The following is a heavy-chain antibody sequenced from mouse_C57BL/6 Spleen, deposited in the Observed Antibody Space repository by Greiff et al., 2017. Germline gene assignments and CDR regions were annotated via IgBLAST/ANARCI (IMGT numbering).Heavy chain of an antibody. CDR1: GYTFTSYW. Sequence: QVQLQQPGAELVRPGTSVKLSCKASGYTFTSYWMHWVKQRPGQGLEWIGVIDPSDSYTNYNQKFKGKATLTVDTSSSKAYMQLSSLTSEDSAVYYCARDYGAWFAYWGQGTLVTVSA. D-gene: IGHD1-1*01. J-gene: IGHJ3*01. V-gene: IGHV1-59*01. CDR2: IDPSDSYT. CDR3: ARDYGAWFAY.